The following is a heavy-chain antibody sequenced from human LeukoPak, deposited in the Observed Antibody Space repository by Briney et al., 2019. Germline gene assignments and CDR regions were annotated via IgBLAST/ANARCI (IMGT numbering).Heavy chain of an antibody. Sequence: GGCLRHSCVASGFTFSSYSMNWVGQAPGKGVEWVSYISTSSYIYYSHSVKGRFTIPRHNAKNSLYLQMNSLGAEDTAVYYCARDGAAGGHGVPHTWGQGTLVTVSS. CDR3: ARDGAAGGHGVPHT. D-gene: IGHD4-17*01. CDR2: ISTSSYI. CDR1: GFTFSSYS. J-gene: IGHJ5*02. V-gene: IGHV3-21*05.